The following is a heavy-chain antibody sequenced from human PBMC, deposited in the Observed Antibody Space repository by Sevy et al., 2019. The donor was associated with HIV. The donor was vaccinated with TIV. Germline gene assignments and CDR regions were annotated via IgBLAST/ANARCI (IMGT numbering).Heavy chain of an antibody. CDR1: GFIFSTYS. Sequence: GGSLRLSCAASGFIFSTYSMNWVRQAPGKGLEWVSYIDSDGSTIYYADSVKGRFSISRDNANNSLYLQMSSLRDEDTAVYYCARDSPRITMVRVGNWFDPWGQGTLVTVSS. CDR2: IDSDGSTI. CDR3: ARDSPRITMVRVGNWFDP. J-gene: IGHJ5*02. D-gene: IGHD3-10*01. V-gene: IGHV3-48*02.